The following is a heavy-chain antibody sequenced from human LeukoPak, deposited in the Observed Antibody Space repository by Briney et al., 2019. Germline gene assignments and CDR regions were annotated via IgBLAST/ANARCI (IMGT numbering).Heavy chain of an antibody. CDR3: ARWLQAHYFDY. V-gene: IGHV3-66*01. Sequence: QPGGSLRLSCAASGFTVSSNYMSWVRQAPGKGLEWVSVIYSGGSTYYADSVKGRFTISRDNSKNTLYLQMNSLRAEDTAVYYCARWLQAHYFDYWGQGTLVTVSS. J-gene: IGHJ4*02. D-gene: IGHD5-24*01. CDR2: IYSGGST. CDR1: GFTVSSNY.